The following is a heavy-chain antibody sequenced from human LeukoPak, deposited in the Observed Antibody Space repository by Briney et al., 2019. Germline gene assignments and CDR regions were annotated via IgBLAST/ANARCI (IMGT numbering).Heavy chain of an antibody. Sequence: GASVKVSCKASGYTFTGYYMHWVRQAPGQGLEWMGWINPNSGGTNYAQKFQGRVTMTRDTSISTAYMELSRLRSDDTAVYYCARAPRAYVRGVIRSRPDQIDYWGQGTLVTVSS. CDR1: GYTFTGYY. D-gene: IGHD3-10*02. CDR3: ARAPRAYVRGVIRSRPDQIDY. J-gene: IGHJ4*02. CDR2: INPNSGGT. V-gene: IGHV1-2*02.